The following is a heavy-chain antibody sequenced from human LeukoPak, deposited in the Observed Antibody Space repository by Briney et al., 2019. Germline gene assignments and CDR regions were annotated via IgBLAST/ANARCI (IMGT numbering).Heavy chain of an antibody. V-gene: IGHV1-18*01. CDR1: GYTFTSYG. Sequence: ASVKVSCKASGYTFTSYGISWVRQPPGQGLEWMGWISYYNGNTNYAQKIQGRVTMTTDTSTSTAYMELRSLRPDDTAVYYCARGGSGGSCYSSTCWFDPWGQGTLVTVSS. J-gene: IGHJ5*02. D-gene: IGHD2-15*01. CDR3: ARGGSGGSCYSSTCWFDP. CDR2: ISYYNGNT.